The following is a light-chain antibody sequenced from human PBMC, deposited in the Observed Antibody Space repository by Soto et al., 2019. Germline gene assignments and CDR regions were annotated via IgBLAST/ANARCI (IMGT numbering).Light chain of an antibody. J-gene: IGLJ2*01. Sequence: QSVLTKPPSASGTPGQRVAIACSGSSYNVGINSVSWYQQFPGAAPKVLIYNTNQRPSGVPDRFSGSKSGTSASLAISGLQPEDEADYYCAAWDDSLNGPVFGGGTKLTVL. V-gene: IGLV1-44*01. CDR2: NTN. CDR3: AAWDDSLNGPV. CDR1: SYNVGINS.